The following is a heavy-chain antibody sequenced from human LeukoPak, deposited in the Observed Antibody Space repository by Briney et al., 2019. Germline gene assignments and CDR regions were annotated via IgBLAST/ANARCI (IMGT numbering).Heavy chain of an antibody. J-gene: IGHJ4*02. CDR3: ARDQERTIPWGGLDY. D-gene: IGHD3-10*01. V-gene: IGHV3-30-3*01. Sequence: SGGSLRLSCAASGFTFSSYAMHWVRQAPGKGLEWVAVISYDGSNKYYADSVKGRFTISRDNSKNTLYLQMNSLRAEDTAVYYCARDQERTIPWGGLDYWGQGTLVTVSS. CDR1: GFTFSSYA. CDR2: ISYDGSNK.